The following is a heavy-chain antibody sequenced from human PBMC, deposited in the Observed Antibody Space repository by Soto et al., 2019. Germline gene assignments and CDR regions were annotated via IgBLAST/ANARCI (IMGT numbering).Heavy chain of an antibody. D-gene: IGHD6-13*01. CDR1: CGSISGYY. CDR2: IYYRGST. Sequence: SETLSLTCTVSCGSISGYYWSWIRQSPGKGLEYIGYIYYRGSTNYNPSLKSRVTMSVDTSRNQFSLKVNSVTAAGTAVYYCARQQLLPFYYALDVWGQGTTVTVSS. J-gene: IGHJ6*02. CDR3: ARQQLLPFYYALDV. V-gene: IGHV4-59*01.